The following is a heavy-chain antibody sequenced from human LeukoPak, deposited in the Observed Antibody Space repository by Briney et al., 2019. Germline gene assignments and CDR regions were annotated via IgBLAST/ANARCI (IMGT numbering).Heavy chain of an antibody. D-gene: IGHD1-1*01. Sequence: GESLKISCKASGYSFTNYWIGWVRQLPGKGLEWMGIIFPGDSDIRYSPSFQGQVTISADKSISTAYLQWSSRKASDTAMYYCARSTKLDYWGQGTVVTVSS. V-gene: IGHV5-51*01. CDR3: ARSTKLDY. CDR2: IFPGDSDI. CDR1: GYSFTNYW. J-gene: IGHJ4*02.